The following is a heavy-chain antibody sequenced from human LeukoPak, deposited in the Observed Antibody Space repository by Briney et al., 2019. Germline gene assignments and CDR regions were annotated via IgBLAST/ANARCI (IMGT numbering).Heavy chain of an antibody. CDR3: ARRLTQYDCFDP. V-gene: IGHV4-28*01. D-gene: IGHD2-2*01. CDR1: GYSITSSSW. CDR2: IYHSGTT. Sequence: SDTLSLTCAVSGYSITSSSWWGWIRQPPGKGLEWIGYIYHSGTTYYNPSLQSRVTMSVDTSKNQFSLKLSSVTAVDTAVYYCARRLTQYDCFDPWGQGILVTVSS. J-gene: IGHJ5*02.